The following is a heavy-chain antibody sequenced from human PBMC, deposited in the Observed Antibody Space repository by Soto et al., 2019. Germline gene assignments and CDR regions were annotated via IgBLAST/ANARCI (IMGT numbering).Heavy chain of an antibody. Sequence: QLQLQESGPGLVKPSETLSLTCTVSGGSISSSSYYWGWIRQPPGKGLEWIGSIYYSGSTYYNPSLKSRVTISVDTSKNQFSLKLSSVTAADTAVYYCAAPRFIAAAVNDAFDIWGQGTMVTVSS. D-gene: IGHD6-13*01. CDR1: GGSISSSSYY. CDR2: IYYSGST. J-gene: IGHJ3*02. V-gene: IGHV4-39*01. CDR3: AAPRFIAAAVNDAFDI.